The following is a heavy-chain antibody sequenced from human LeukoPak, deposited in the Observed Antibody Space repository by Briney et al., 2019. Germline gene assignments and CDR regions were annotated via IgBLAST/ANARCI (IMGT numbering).Heavy chain of an antibody. CDR3: ARSRVAAAGSFDC. CDR2: TYYSGNT. J-gene: IGHJ4*02. Sequence: KPSETLSLTCAVSGGSIRSSSYYWGWIRQLPGKGLEWIGSTYYSGNTYYNPSLKSRVTISVDTSKNQFSLRLTSVTAGDTAVYYCARSRVAAAGSFDCWGQGTLVTVSS. D-gene: IGHD6-13*01. V-gene: IGHV4-39*07. CDR1: GGSIRSSSYY.